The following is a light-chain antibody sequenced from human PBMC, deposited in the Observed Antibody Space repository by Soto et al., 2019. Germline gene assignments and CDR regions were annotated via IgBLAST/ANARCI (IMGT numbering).Light chain of an antibody. J-gene: IGLJ1*01. CDR2: DGS. Sequence: QSALTQPASVSGSPGQSINITCTGISSDVGGYNCDSWYQQHPGKAPKLMIYDGSNRPSGVSNRFSCSKSGNTASLTISWLQAQHEADYYRSSYTSSSPLYVCGSGTKHTVL. CDR1: SSDVGGYNC. V-gene: IGLV2-14*01. CDR3: SSYTSSSPLYV.